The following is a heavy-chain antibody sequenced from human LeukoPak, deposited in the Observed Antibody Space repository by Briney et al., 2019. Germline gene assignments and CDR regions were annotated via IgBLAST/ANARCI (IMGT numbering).Heavy chain of an antibody. CDR3: ARGQKYYGSGSYYKIRYNWFDP. Sequence: SETLSLTCTVSGGSISSYYWSWIRQPPGKGLEWIGYIYYSGSTNYNPSLKSRVTISVDTSKNQFSLKLSSVTAADTAVYYCARGQKYYGSGSYYKIRYNWFDPWGQGTLVTVSS. CDR1: GGSISSYY. V-gene: IGHV4-59*12. CDR2: IYYSGST. D-gene: IGHD3-10*01. J-gene: IGHJ5*02.